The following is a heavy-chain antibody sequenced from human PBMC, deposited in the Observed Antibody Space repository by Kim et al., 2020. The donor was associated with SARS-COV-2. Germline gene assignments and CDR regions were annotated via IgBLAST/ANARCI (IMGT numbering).Heavy chain of an antibody. CDR2: IVVGSGNT. V-gene: IGHV1-58*02. CDR1: GFTFTSSA. J-gene: IGHJ4*02. Sequence: SVKVSCKASGFTFTSSAMQWVRQARGQRLEWIGWIVVGSGNTNYAQKFQERVTITRDMSTSTAYMELSSLRSEDTAVYYCAATDYYDSSGYYSFDYWGQGTLVTVSS. D-gene: IGHD3-22*01. CDR3: AATDYYDSSGYYSFDY.